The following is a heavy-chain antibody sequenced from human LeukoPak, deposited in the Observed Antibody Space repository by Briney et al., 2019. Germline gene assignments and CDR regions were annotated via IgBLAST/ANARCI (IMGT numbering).Heavy chain of an antibody. J-gene: IGHJ6*02. CDR3: SRQRSTSTYYFGLDV. CDR2: TYYRSKWNT. D-gene: IGHD6-6*01. Sequence: SQTLSLTCAISGDTVSSNTAAWNWIRQSPSRGLEWLGRTYYRSKWNTGYAASVQNRITINPDTSTNRFSLQLKSATPEDTAVYYCSRQRSTSTYYFGLDVWGQGTTVTVSS. V-gene: IGHV6-1*01. CDR1: GDTVSSNTAA.